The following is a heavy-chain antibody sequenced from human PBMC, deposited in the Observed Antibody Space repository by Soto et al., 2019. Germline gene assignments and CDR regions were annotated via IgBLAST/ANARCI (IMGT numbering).Heavy chain of an antibody. D-gene: IGHD3-3*01. CDR3: ATKYITIFGVVIKGYAFDI. CDR1: GYTFTGYY. CDR2: INPNSGGT. J-gene: IGHJ3*02. Sequence: ASVKVSCKASGYTFTGYYMHWVRQAPGQGLEWMGWINPNSGGTNYAQKFQGRVTMTGDTSTDTAYMELSSLRSEDTAVYYCATKYITIFGVVIKGYAFDIWGQGTMVTVSS. V-gene: IGHV1-2*02.